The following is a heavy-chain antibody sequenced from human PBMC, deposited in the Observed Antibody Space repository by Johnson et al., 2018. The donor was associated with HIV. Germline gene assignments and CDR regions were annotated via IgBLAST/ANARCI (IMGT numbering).Heavy chain of an antibody. V-gene: IGHV3-30*19. CDR1: GFTFSSYG. D-gene: IGHD3-22*01. Sequence: QVQLVESGGGVVQPGRSLRLSCAASGFTFSSYGMHWVRQAPGKGLEWVAFISYDGSNKYYADSVKGRFTISRDNYRNTLYLQMNSLRAEDTTVYYCARGEYYYDSSGYSNTPDAFDIWGQGTMVTVSS. J-gene: IGHJ3*02. CDR3: ARGEYYYDSSGYSNTPDAFDI. CDR2: ISYDGSNK.